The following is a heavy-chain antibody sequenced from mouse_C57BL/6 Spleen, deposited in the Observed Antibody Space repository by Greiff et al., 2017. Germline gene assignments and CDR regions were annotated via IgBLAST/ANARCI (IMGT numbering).Heavy chain of an antibody. Sequence: EVQRVESGGGLVKPGGSLKLSCAASGFTFSDYGMHWVRQAPEKGLEWVAYISSGSSTIYYADTVKGRFTISRDNAKNTLFLQMTSLRSEDTAMYYCARPHYYGSSYGYYFDYWGQGTTLTVSS. V-gene: IGHV5-17*01. J-gene: IGHJ2*01. CDR1: GFTFSDYG. CDR3: ARPHYYGSSYGYYFDY. D-gene: IGHD1-1*01. CDR2: ISSGSSTI.